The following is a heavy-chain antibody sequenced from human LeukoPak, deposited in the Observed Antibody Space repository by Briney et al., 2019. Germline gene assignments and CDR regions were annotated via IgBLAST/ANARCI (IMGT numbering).Heavy chain of an antibody. CDR2: FYYTGST. Sequence: PSETLSLTCTVSGGSISSSGYYWDWIRQPPGKGLEWIGNFYYTGSTYYNPSLKSRITISVDTSKNPFSLKLRSVTAADTAVYYCARHSRSGYGDYESAFDIWGQGTMVTVSS. J-gene: IGHJ3*02. CDR1: GGSISSSGYY. CDR3: ARHSRSGYGDYESAFDI. V-gene: IGHV4-39*01. D-gene: IGHD5-12*01.